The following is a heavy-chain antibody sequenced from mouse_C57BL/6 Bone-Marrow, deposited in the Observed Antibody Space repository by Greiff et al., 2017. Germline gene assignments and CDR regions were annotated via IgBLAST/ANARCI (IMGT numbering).Heavy chain of an antibody. V-gene: IGHV1-55*01. J-gene: IGHJ4*01. Sequence: VQLQQSGAELVKPGASVKMSCKASGYTFTSYWITWVKQRPGQGLEWIGDIYPRDGSTKYNEKFKGKATLTVDTSSSTAYMELHSLTSEDSAVYFCARGLRAMDYWGQGTSVTVSS. CDR2: IYPRDGST. CDR3: ARGLRAMDY. CDR1: GYTFTSYW.